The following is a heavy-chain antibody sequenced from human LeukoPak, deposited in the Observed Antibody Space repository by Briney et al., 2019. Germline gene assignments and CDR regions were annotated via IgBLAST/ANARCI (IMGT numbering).Heavy chain of an antibody. D-gene: IGHD3-3*01. Sequence: GGSLRLSCAASGFTFSSYGMHWVRQAPGKGLEWVAVIWYDGSNKYYADSVKGRFTISRDNSKNTLYLQMNSLRAEDTAVYYCARGNYDFWSFNWFDPWGQGTLVTVSS. CDR1: GFTFSSYG. CDR3: ARGNYDFWSFNWFDP. CDR2: IWYDGSNK. J-gene: IGHJ5*02. V-gene: IGHV3-33*01.